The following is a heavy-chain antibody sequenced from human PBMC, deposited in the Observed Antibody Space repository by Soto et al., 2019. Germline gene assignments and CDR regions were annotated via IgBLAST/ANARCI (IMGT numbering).Heavy chain of an antibody. Sequence: QVQLEESGGGVVQPGRSLRLSCAASGFTFSTYGIHWVRQAPGKGLEWVAVIWYDGSNKHYADSVKGRFTISRDNSKNTVYLQMNSLRAEDTAVYYCARDLHHYFDYWGQGTLVTVSS. CDR3: ARDLHHYFDY. CDR2: IWYDGSNK. V-gene: IGHV3-33*01. CDR1: GFTFSTYG. D-gene: IGHD4-4*01. J-gene: IGHJ4*02.